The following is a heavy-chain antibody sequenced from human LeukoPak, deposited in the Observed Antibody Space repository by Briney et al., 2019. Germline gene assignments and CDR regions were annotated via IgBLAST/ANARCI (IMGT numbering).Heavy chain of an antibody. D-gene: IGHD2-15*01. CDR3: AKGRGYCTGGSGSSDY. CDR1: GFTFSNYA. J-gene: IGHJ4*02. Sequence: PGGSLRLSCTASGFTFSNYAMSWVRQAPGKGLEWVSTISGSDGSTYYADSVKGRFTISRDNSKNTLYLQMNSLRVEDTAIYYCAKGRGYCTGGSGSSDYWGQGTLVTVSS. V-gene: IGHV3-23*01. CDR2: ISGSDGST.